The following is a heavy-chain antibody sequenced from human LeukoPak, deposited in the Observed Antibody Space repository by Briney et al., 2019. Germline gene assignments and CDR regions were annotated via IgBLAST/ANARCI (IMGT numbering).Heavy chain of an antibody. J-gene: IGHJ4*02. V-gene: IGHV3-30*02. D-gene: IGHD3-22*01. CDR1: GFTFSSYG. CDR2: IRYDGSNK. Sequence: GGSLRLSCAASGFTFSSYGMHWVRQAPGKGLEWVAFIRYDGSNKYYADSVKGRFTISRDNSKNTLYLQMNSLRAEDTAVYYCAKDPGAGYYDSSGYGPLDYWGQGTLVTVSS. CDR3: AKDPGAGYYDSSGYGPLDY.